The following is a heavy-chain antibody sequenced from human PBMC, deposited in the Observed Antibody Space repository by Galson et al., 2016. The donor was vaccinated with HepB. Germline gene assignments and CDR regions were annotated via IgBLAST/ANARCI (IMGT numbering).Heavy chain of an antibody. CDR3: VKDGYSGSYDY. D-gene: IGHD1-26*01. V-gene: IGHV3-64D*06. CDR2: ISSNVDTT. CDR1: GFPFIGFA. J-gene: IGHJ4*01. Sequence: SLRLSCAASGFPFIGFAIHWVRQAPGKGLGYVAGISSNVDTTYLADSVKVRSTISRDNSKNTVYLQLSSLRVDDTAVYYRVKDGYSGSYDYWGQGTLVTVSS.